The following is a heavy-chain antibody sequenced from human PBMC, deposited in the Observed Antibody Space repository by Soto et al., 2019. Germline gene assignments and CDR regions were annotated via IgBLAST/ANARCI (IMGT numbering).Heavy chain of an antibody. CDR1: GGSISSYY. D-gene: IGHD2-15*01. J-gene: IGHJ6*03. CDR3: ARGSEDGYYYYMDV. V-gene: IGHV4-59*01. CDR2: IYYSGST. Sequence: QVQLQESGPGLVKPSETLSLTCTVSGGSISSYYWSWIRQPPGKGLEWIGYIYYSGSTNYNPSLKSRVTISVDTSKNQFSLKLSSVTAADTAVYYCARGSEDGYYYYMDVWGKGTTVTVSS.